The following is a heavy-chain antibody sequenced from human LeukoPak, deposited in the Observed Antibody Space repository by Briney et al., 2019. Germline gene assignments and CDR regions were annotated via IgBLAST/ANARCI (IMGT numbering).Heavy chain of an antibody. CDR3: ARRNNAFDI. Sequence: GGSLRLSCAASGFTFSSYSMKWVRQAPGKGLEWVSYISGSSSTIYYADSVKGRFTISRDNAKNSLYLQMNSLRAEDTAVYYCARRNNAFDIWGQGTMVTVSS. V-gene: IGHV3-48*01. J-gene: IGHJ3*02. CDR2: ISGSSSTI. D-gene: IGHD1-14*01. CDR1: GFTFSSYS.